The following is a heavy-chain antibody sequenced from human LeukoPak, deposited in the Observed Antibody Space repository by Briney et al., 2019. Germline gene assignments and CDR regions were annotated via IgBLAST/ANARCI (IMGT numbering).Heavy chain of an antibody. CDR2: INPNSGGT. V-gene: IGHV1-2*02. CDR1: GYTFTGYY. D-gene: IGHD1-26*01. Sequence: SVKVSCKASGYTFTGYYMHWVRQAPGQGLEWMGWINPNSGGTNYAQKFQGRVTMTRDTSISTAYMELSRLRSDDTAVYYCARIFTLLKWERWDYWGQGTLVTVSS. CDR3: ARIFTLLKWERWDY. J-gene: IGHJ4*02.